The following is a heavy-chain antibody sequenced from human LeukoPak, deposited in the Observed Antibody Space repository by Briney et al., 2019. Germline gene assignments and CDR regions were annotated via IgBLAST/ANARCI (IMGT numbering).Heavy chain of an antibody. D-gene: IGHD5-18*01. Sequence: PGGSLRLSCAASGFTFSSYSMNWVRQAPGKGLEWVSSISSSSSYIYYADSVKGRFTISRDNSKNTVYLQMDSLRAEDSAVYYCAKNGGYSYGLYYFDYWGQGTLVTVSS. J-gene: IGHJ4*02. CDR1: GFTFSSYS. V-gene: IGHV3-21*04. CDR3: AKNGGYSYGLYYFDY. CDR2: ISSSSSYI.